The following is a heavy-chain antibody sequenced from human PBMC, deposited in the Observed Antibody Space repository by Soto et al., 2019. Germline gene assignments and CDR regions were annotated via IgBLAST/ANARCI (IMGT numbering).Heavy chain of an antibody. CDR1: GGSISSNW. CDR3: AGKGGFYRGA. J-gene: IGHJ6*03. V-gene: IGHV4-4*02. Sequence: QVQLQESGPGLVKASETLTLTCAVSGGSISSNWWSWVRQPPGKGLEWIGEISHRGSTNYNPSLKGRVANSVNKPTHPVSRGWGLGTAGDRAVYYGAGKGGFYRGAWGKGPTVTV. CDR2: ISHRGST. D-gene: IGHD3-16*01.